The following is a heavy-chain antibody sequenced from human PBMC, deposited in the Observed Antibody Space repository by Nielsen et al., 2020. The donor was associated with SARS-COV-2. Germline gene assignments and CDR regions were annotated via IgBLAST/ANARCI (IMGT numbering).Heavy chain of an antibody. CDR2: INGDSNYI. CDR1: GFTFSDYS. D-gene: IGHD2-15*01. CDR3: TRGFYSQSDC. J-gene: IGHJ4*02. V-gene: IGHV3-21*01. Sequence: GESLKISCTGSGFTFSDYSMNWVRQAPGKGLEWVASINGDSNYIFYSESVKGRFTMSRDNGKNSLYLQMNTLSSEDTALYYCTRGFYSQSDCGGQGTRVTVSS.